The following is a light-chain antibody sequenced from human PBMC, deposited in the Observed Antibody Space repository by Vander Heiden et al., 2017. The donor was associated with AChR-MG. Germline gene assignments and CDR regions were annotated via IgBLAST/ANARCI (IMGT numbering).Light chain of an antibody. CDR3: QQDDNLPLT. CDR2: DAS. CDR1: QDISNY. V-gene: IGKV1-33*01. Sequence: IQMTPSPSSLSASVGDRVTITCQASQDISNYLNWYQQKPGKAPKLLIYDASNLETGVPSRFSGSGSGTDFTFTISSLQPEDIATYYCQQDDNLPLTFGQGTRLEIK. J-gene: IGKJ5*01.